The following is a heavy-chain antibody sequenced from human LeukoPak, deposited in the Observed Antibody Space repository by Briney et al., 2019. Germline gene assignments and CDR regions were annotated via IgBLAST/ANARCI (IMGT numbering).Heavy chain of an antibody. CDR3: AKDDTDDPRRRPTLDY. V-gene: IGHV4-39*07. CDR1: GGSISSSSYY. J-gene: IGHJ4*02. Sequence: SETLSLTCTVSGGSISSSSYYWGWIRQPPGKGLEWIGSIYYSGSTYYNPSLKSRVTISVDTSKNQFSLKLSSATAADTAVYYCAKDDTDDPRRRPTLDYWGQGTLVTVSS. CDR2: IYYSGST. D-gene: IGHD1-1*01.